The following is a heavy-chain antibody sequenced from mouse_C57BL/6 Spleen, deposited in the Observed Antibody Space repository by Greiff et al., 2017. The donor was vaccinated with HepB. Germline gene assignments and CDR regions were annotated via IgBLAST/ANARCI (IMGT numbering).Heavy chain of an antibody. Sequence: EVKLVESGEGLVKPGGSLKLSCAASGFTFSSYAMSWVRQTPEKRLEWVAYISSGGDYSYYADTVKGRFTISRDNARNTLYLQMSSLKSEDTAMYYCTRDYGNYWYFDVWGTGTTVTVSS. J-gene: IGHJ1*03. CDR1: GFTFSSYA. D-gene: IGHD2-1*01. V-gene: IGHV5-9-1*02. CDR3: TRDYGNYWYFDV. CDR2: ISSGGDYS.